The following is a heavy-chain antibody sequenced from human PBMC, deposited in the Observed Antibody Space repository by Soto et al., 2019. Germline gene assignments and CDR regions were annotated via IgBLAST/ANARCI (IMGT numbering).Heavy chain of an antibody. CDR2: IIPIFGTT. V-gene: IGHV1-69*12. CDR1: GASFSSYA. D-gene: IGHD6-19*01. CDR3: ARAVYTSAWYATRFDY. J-gene: IGHJ4*02. Sequence: QVQLVQSGAEVKKPGSSVRVSCKASGASFSSYALSWVRQAPGQGLEWMGWIIPIFGTTNHAQKFQGRVTVTADEPTSTAYMELSSLRSEDTAVYYCARAVYTSAWYATRFDYWGQGTLVTVSS.